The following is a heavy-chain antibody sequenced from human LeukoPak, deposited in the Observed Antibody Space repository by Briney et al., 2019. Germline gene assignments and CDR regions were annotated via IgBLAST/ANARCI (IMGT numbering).Heavy chain of an antibody. CDR1: GFTFSSYG. CDR3: ARDFSSYDILTGHLDY. D-gene: IGHD3-9*01. Sequence: PGGSLRLSCAASGFTFSSYGMHWVRQAPGKGLEWVAVIWYDGSNKYYADSVKGRFTISRDNSKNTPYLQMNSLRAEDTAVYYCARDFSSYDILTGHLDYWGQGTLVTVSS. J-gene: IGHJ4*02. CDR2: IWYDGSNK. V-gene: IGHV3-33*01.